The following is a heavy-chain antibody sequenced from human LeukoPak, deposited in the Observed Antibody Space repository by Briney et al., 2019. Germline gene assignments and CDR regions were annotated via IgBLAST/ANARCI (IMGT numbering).Heavy chain of an antibody. CDR1: GFTFSSYD. Sequence: GGSLRLSCAASGFTFSSYDMHWVRQATGKGLEWVSAIGTAGDTYYPGSVKGRFTISRENAKNSLYLQMNSLRAGDTAVYYCARDGRGSGNDAFDIWGQGTMVTVSS. D-gene: IGHD3-10*01. CDR2: IGTAGDT. CDR3: ARDGRGSGNDAFDI. V-gene: IGHV3-13*01. J-gene: IGHJ3*02.